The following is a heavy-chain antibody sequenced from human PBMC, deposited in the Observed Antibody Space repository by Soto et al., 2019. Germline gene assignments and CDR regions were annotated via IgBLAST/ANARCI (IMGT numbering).Heavy chain of an antibody. J-gene: IGHJ4*02. CDR3: ARDQTKIVGDTPLNY. D-gene: IGHD1-26*01. CDR1: GYTFTNFG. CDR2: VTTDKGKT. Sequence: GASVKVSCKTSGYTFTNFGISWVRQAPGQGLEWMGWVTTDKGKTTYAQKFQGRVTMTRDTSTSTVYMELSSLRSEDTAVYYCARDQTKIVGDTPLNYWGQGTLVTVSS. V-gene: IGHV1-18*01.